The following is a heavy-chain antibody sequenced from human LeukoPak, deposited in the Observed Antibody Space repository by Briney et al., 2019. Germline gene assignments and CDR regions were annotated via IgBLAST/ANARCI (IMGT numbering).Heavy chain of an antibody. D-gene: IGHD6-19*01. CDR3: AKAPLGSGWRALYYFDY. CDR2: ISYDGSNK. CDR1: GFTFSSYG. Sequence: GGSLRLSCAASGFTFSSYGMHWVRQAPGKGLEWVAVISYDGSNKYYADSVKGRFTISRDNSKNTLYLQMNGLRAEDTAVYYCAKAPLGSGWRALYYFDYWGQGTLVTVSS. V-gene: IGHV3-30*18. J-gene: IGHJ4*02.